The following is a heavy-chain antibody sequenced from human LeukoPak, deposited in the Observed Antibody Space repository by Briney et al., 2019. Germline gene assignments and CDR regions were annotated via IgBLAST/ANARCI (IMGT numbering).Heavy chain of an antibody. Sequence: ASVKVSCKASGYTFTKYGISWVRQAPGQGLEWMGWISVFNGNTNYAQKLQGRVTMTIDTSTSTAYMELRSLRSDDTAVYYCARDQNPYYYASGSYLDYWGQGTLVTVSS. J-gene: IGHJ4*02. V-gene: IGHV1-18*01. CDR1: GYTFTKYG. D-gene: IGHD3-10*01. CDR2: ISVFNGNT. CDR3: ARDQNPYYYASGSYLDY.